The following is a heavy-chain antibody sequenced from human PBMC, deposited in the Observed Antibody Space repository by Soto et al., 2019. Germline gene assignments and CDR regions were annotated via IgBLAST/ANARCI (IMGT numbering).Heavy chain of an antibody. CDR2: IWYDGSNK. CDR1: GFTFSSYG. D-gene: IGHD6-13*01. J-gene: IGHJ3*02. V-gene: IGHV3-33*01. CDR3: ARDLRQQLVRVYAFDI. Sequence: QVQLVESGGGVVQPGRSLRLSCAASGFTFSSYGMHWVRQAPGKGLEWVAVIWYDGSNKYYADSVKGRFTISRDNSKNTLYLQMNSLRAEDTAVYYCARDLRQQLVRVYAFDIWGQGTMVTVSS.